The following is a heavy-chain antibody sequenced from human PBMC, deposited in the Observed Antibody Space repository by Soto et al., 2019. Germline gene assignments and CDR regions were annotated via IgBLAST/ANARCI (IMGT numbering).Heavy chain of an antibody. J-gene: IGHJ6*02. V-gene: IGHV4-31*03. CDR1: GDSITTGPYY. CDR2: IFYSGST. Sequence: QVQLQESGPGLVKASQTLSLTCTVSGDSITTGPYYWRWIRQFPGKGLEWVGYIFYSGSTHYNPSLKSRLSISRDTSKNQISLRLSSVTAADTAIYYCAREYGDFGMDVGGQGTTVTVSS. D-gene: IGHD4-17*01. CDR3: AREYGDFGMDV.